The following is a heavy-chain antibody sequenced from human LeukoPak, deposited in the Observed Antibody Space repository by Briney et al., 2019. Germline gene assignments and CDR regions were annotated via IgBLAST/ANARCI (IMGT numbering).Heavy chain of an antibody. CDR3: ASLTVTTSGGY. J-gene: IGHJ4*02. Sequence: SETLSLTCAVYGGSFSGYYWSWIRQPPGKGLEWIGEVNHSGSTTYNPSLKSRVTISVDTSKNQFSLNLISVTAADTAVYCCASLTVTTSGGYWGQGTLVTVSS. V-gene: IGHV4-34*01. CDR1: GGSFSGYY. D-gene: IGHD4-17*01. CDR2: VNHSGST.